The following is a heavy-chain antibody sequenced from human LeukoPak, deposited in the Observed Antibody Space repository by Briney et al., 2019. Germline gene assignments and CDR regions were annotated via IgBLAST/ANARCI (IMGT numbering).Heavy chain of an antibody. V-gene: IGHV4-34*01. CDR3: AGQWELLSYFQH. J-gene: IGHJ1*01. CDR2: INHSGST. CDR1: GGSFSGYY. Sequence: SETLSLTCAVYGGSFSGYYWSWIRQPPGKGLEWIGEINHSGSTNYNPSLKSRVTISVDTSKNQFSLKLSSVTAADTAVYYCAGQWELLSYFQHWGQGTLVTVSS. D-gene: IGHD1-26*01.